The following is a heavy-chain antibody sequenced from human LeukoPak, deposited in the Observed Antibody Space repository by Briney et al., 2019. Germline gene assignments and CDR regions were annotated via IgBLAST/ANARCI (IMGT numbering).Heavy chain of an antibody. V-gene: IGHV1-69*13. J-gene: IGHJ6*02. CDR2: IIPIFGTA. D-gene: IGHD3-16*01. CDR3: ARGGGRSWNYYYYGMNV. CDR1: GYTFTNYY. Sequence: SVKVSCKASGYTFTNYYMHWVRQAPGQGLEWMGGIIPIFGTANYAQKFQGRVTITADESTSTAYMELSSLRSEDTAVYYCARGGGRSWNYYYYGMNVWGQGTTVTVSS.